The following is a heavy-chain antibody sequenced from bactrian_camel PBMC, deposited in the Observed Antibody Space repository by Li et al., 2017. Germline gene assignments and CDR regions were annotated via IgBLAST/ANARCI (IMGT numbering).Heavy chain of an antibody. D-gene: IGHD2*01. CDR1: GSTVSRLY. V-gene: IGHV3S40*01. CDR3: ATGVRRLLVDFGY. CDR2: ISPASGRR. J-gene: IGHJ6*01. Sequence: VQLVESGGNSVQAGGSLRLSCAVSGSTVSRLYMAWFRQAPGKEREGVAAISPASGRRHYGDSVKGRFTIPRDNAKNTVYLQMNSLKPEDTAVYYCATGVRRLLVDFGYWGQGTQVTVS.